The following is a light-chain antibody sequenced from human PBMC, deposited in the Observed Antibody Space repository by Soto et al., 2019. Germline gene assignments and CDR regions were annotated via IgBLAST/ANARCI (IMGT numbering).Light chain of an antibody. Sequence: QSALTQPRSVSGSPGQSVTISCTGTSSDVGGYNYVSWYQQHPGKAPKLMIYDVSKRPSGVPDRFSGSKSGNTASLTISGLQAEDEAAYYCCSYAGSYTWAFGTGTKLTVL. CDR1: SSDVGGYNY. J-gene: IGLJ1*01. CDR2: DVS. V-gene: IGLV2-11*01. CDR3: CSYAGSYTWA.